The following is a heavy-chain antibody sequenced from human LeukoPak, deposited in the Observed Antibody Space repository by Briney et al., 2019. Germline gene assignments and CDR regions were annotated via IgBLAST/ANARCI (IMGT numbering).Heavy chain of an antibody. J-gene: IGHJ5*02. CDR1: GGSFSGYY. CDR3: ATRRGYSYGLYNWFDP. Sequence: SETLSLTCAVYGGSFSGYYWGWIRQPPGKGLEWIGEINHSGSTNYNPSLKSRVTISVDTSKNQFSLKLSSVTAADTAVYYCATRRGYSYGLYNWFDPWGQGTLVTVSS. CDR2: INHSGST. V-gene: IGHV4-34*01. D-gene: IGHD5-18*01.